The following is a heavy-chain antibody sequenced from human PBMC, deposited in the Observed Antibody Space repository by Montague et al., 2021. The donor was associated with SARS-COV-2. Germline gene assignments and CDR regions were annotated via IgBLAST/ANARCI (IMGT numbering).Heavy chain of an antibody. CDR3: ACGEITTRGLIYYYGMDV. J-gene: IGHJ6*02. CDR2: INHSGST. CDR1: GGSFSGYY. V-gene: IGHV4-34*01. D-gene: IGHD4-11*01. Sequence: SETLSLTCAVYGGSFSGYYWTWIRQSPRKGLEWIGEINHSGSTNYNPSLKSRVTISVDTSKNQFSLKLSSVTAADTAVYYCACGEITTRGLIYYYGMDVWGQETTVTVSS.